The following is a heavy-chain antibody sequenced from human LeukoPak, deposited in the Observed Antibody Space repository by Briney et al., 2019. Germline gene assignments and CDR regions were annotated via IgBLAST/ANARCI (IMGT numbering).Heavy chain of an antibody. Sequence: RTGGSLRLSCAASGYTFSSYSMNWVRQAPGKGLEWVSSISSSSSYIYYADSVKGRFTISRDNAKNSLYLQMNSLRAEDMALYYCAKGHLRSGQYHPFDYWGQGTLVTVSS. CDR1: GYTFSSYS. CDR3: AKGHLRSGQYHPFDY. J-gene: IGHJ4*02. CDR2: ISSSSSYI. D-gene: IGHD6-19*01. V-gene: IGHV3-21*04.